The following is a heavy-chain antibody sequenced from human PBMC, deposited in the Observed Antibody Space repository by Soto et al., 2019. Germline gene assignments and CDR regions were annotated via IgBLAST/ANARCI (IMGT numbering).Heavy chain of an antibody. CDR2: IYYSGST. CDR3: AGYCSSSICPEEHYFAVEV. Sequence: SETLSLTCTVSGGSISSGDYYWSWIRQPPGKGLEWIGYIYYSGSTFYNPSLKNRVTISLDTSKIQFSLKLVSVSAPDTARYFCAGYCSSSICPEEHYFAVEVWGQGTTVTVSS. D-gene: IGHD2-2*01. J-gene: IGHJ6*02. V-gene: IGHV4-30-4*02. CDR1: GGSISSGDYY.